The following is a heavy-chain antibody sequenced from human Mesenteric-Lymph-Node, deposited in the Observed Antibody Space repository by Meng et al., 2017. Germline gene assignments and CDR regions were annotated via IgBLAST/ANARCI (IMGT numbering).Heavy chain of an antibody. V-gene: IGHV7-4-1*02. CDR1: GYTFTRYP. CDR2: ISTHTGNP. D-gene: IGHD6-19*01. J-gene: IGHJ4*02. CDR3: GTLKYTSGFYGPAY. Sequence: VLLVHSGLELKKPGASVKVSCKASGYTFTRYPMNWVRQAPGQGLEWMGWISTHTGNPTYAQGFTGRFVFSVDTSVSTAYLQISSLKAEDTAVYYCGTLKYTSGFYGPAYWGQGALVTVSS.